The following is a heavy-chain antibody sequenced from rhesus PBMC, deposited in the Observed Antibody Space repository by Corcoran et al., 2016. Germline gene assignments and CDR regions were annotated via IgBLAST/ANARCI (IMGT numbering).Heavy chain of an antibody. V-gene: IGHV3S5*01. J-gene: IGHJ4*01. Sequence: EVQLVETGGGLVQPGGSLKLSCVASGFTFRSYGMSWVRQAPGKGLEWVSGINSDGGSTYYADSVKGRFTISRDKAKNTLSLQMNSLRPEDTAVYYCRCGNWEVDYWGQGVLVTVSS. CDR1: GFTFRSYG. CDR3: RCGNWEVDY. CDR2: INSDGGST. D-gene: IGHD6-25*01.